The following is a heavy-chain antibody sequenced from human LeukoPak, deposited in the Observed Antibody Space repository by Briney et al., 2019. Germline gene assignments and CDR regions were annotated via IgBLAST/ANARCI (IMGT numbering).Heavy chain of an antibody. Sequence: SETLSLTCTVSGGSISTYYWSWIRQPAGKGLEWIGRIYTSGSTNYNPSLKSRVTMSVDTSKNQFSLKLSSVTAADTAVYYCARLLHSSSSRAFDIWGQGTMVTVSS. V-gene: IGHV4-4*07. J-gene: IGHJ3*02. CDR3: ARLLHSSSSRAFDI. CDR2: IYTSGST. CDR1: GGSISTYY. D-gene: IGHD6-6*01.